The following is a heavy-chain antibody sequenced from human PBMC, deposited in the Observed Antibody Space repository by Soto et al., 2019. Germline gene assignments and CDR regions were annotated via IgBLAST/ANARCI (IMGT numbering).Heavy chain of an antibody. Sequence: QVQLKESGPGLVKPSGTRSLTCAVSGGSMTTNNWWSWVRQPPGKGLEWIGEVHHSGSTNYNPSLKSRVIVSMDNSKNQFSLKLSSVTAADTAVYYCARLYDSGGLWGQGILVTVSS. CDR2: VHHSGST. CDR1: GGSMTTNNW. J-gene: IGHJ4*02. V-gene: IGHV4-4*02. CDR3: ARLYDSGGL. D-gene: IGHD3-10*01.